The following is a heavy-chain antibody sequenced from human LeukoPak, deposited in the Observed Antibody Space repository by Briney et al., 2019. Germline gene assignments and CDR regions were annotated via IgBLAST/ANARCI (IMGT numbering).Heavy chain of an antibody. D-gene: IGHD2-21*02. CDR1: GGSFSGYY. CDR3: ARDQGDWDAFDI. V-gene: IGHV4-34*01. Sequence: SETLSLTCAVYGGSFSGYYWSWIRQPPGKGLEWIGEINHSGSTNYNPSLKSRVTISVDTSKNQFFLKLSSVTAADTAVYYCARDQGDWDAFDIWGQGTMVTVSS. CDR2: INHSGST. J-gene: IGHJ3*02.